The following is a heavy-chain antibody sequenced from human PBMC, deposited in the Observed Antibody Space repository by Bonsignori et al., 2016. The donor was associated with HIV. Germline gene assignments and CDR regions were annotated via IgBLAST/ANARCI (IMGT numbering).Heavy chain of an antibody. D-gene: IGHD5-12*01. CDR1: GYTFSGHY. Sequence: ASVKVSCKASGYTFSGHYMHWVRQAPGQGLEWMGWMNPNSGGTKYAQKFQGRVTMTRDTSIVTAYMELSRLRSDDTAVYYCARDRGYSGYEDFDYWGPGNPGHRLL. CDR3: ARDRGYSGYEDFDY. CDR2: MNPNSGGT. V-gene: IGHV1-2*02. J-gene: IGHJ4*02.